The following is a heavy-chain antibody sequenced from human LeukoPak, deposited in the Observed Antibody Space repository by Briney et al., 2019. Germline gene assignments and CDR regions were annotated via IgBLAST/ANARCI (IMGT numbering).Heavy chain of an antibody. D-gene: IGHD1-26*01. CDR2: IIPIFGTA. CDR1: GGTFSSYA. J-gene: IGHJ4*02. CDR3: ARVSGSYSHFDY. Sequence: GSSVKVSCKASGGTFSSYAISWVRQAPGQGLEWMGGIIPIFGTANYAQKFQGRVTITADESTSTAYMELSSLRSEDTVVYYCARVSGSYSHFDYWGQGTLVTVSS. V-gene: IGHV1-69*01.